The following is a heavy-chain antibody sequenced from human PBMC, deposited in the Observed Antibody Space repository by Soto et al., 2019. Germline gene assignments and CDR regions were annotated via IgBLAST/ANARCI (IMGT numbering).Heavy chain of an antibody. CDR1: GFTFREAW. Sequence: VQLVESGGGLVKPGGSLRLSCAASGFTFREAWMSWVHQAPGKGLEWVGRIKSKSDGETTDYAAPVKGRFTISRDDSEKTVHLQMNSLKAEDSAIYYCVTAGPELYYYYYGMDVWGQGTTVTVSS. CDR2: IKSKSDGETT. V-gene: IGHV3-15*01. D-gene: IGHD1-7*01. J-gene: IGHJ6*02. CDR3: VTAGPELYYYYYGMDV.